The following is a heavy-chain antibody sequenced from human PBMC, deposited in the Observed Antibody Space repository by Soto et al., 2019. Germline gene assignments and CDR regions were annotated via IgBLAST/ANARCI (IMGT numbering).Heavy chain of an antibody. CDR3: ASTYYYGSGSYYRPWYYYGMDV. Sequence: PSETLSLTCTVSGGSISSSSYYWGWIRQPPGKGLEWIGSIYYSGSTYYNPSLKSRVTISVDTSKNQFSLKLNSVTAADTAVYYCASTYYYGSGSYYRPWYYYGMDVWGQGTTVTVSS. CDR1: GGSISSSSYY. J-gene: IGHJ6*02. CDR2: IYYSGST. V-gene: IGHV4-39*01. D-gene: IGHD3-10*01.